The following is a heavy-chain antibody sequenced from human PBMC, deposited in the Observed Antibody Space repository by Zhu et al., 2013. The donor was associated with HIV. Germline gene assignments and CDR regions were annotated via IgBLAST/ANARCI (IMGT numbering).Heavy chain of an antibody. Sequence: HLVQSGAEVKKPGATVKISCKVSGYTFTDYYMHWVRQAPGKGLEWMGGFDPEDGETIYAQKFQGRVTMTEDTSTDTAYMELSSLRSEDTAVYYCATGGYSYALGYWGQGTLVTVSS. D-gene: IGHD5-18*01. J-gene: IGHJ4*02. CDR2: FDPEDGET. CDR1: GYTFTDYY. V-gene: IGHV1-69-2*01. CDR3: ATGGYSYALGY.